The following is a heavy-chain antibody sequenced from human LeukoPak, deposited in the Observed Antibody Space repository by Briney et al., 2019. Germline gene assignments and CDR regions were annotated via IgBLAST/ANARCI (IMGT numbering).Heavy chain of an antibody. CDR1: GFTFSSYA. Sequence: GGSLRLSCAASGFTFSSYAMHWVRQAPGKGLEWVAVVSYSGGDNKYYADSVNGRFTISRDNSKNTLFLQMNSLRPEDTAVYYCARDPTAVSNQPQYYFDFWGQGTLVTVSS. CDR2: VSYSGGDNK. J-gene: IGHJ4*02. CDR3: ARDPTAVSNQPQYYFDF. V-gene: IGHV3-30*04. D-gene: IGHD4-17*01.